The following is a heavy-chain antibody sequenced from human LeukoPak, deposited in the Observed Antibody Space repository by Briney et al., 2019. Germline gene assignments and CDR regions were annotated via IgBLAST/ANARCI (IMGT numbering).Heavy chain of an antibody. Sequence: ASVKVSCKASGYTFTGYYMHWVRQAPGQGLEWMGWINPNSGGTNYAQKFQGRVTMTRDTSISTAYMELSRLRSDDTAVYYWARDLVGASGSYPAGWFDPWGQGTLVTVSS. CDR2: INPNSGGT. J-gene: IGHJ5*02. V-gene: IGHV1-2*02. CDR1: GYTFTGYY. D-gene: IGHD1-26*01. CDR3: ARDLVGASGSYPAGWFDP.